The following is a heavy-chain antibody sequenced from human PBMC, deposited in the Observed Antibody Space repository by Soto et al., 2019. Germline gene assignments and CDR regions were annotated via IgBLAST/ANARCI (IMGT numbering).Heavy chain of an antibody. CDR1: GFTFSSYW. CDR2: VNRDGSDT. D-gene: IGHD3-16*01. CDR3: AFSGSYGVF. Sequence: EVQLVESGGGLVQPGGSLRLSCAASGFTFSSYWMYWVRQAPGKGLVWVSRVNRDGSDTTYADSVRGRFTISRDNFKNTWYLQMNSLRAEDTAVYYCAFSGSYGVFWGQGALVTVSS. V-gene: IGHV3-74*01. J-gene: IGHJ4*02.